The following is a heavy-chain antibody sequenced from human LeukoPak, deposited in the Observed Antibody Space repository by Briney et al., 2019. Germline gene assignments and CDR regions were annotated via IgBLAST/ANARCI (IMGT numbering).Heavy chain of an antibody. D-gene: IGHD3-16*02. CDR3: AKDRSYYDYVWGSYRYLCYFDY. Sequence: GGSLRLSCAASGFTFSSYAMSWVRQAPGRGLEWVSAISGSGGSTYYADSVEGRFTLSRDNSKNTLYLQMNSLRAEDTAVYYCAKDRSYYDYVWGSYRYLCYFDYWGQGTLVTVSS. J-gene: IGHJ4*02. CDR2: ISGSGGST. CDR1: GFTFSSYA. V-gene: IGHV3-23*01.